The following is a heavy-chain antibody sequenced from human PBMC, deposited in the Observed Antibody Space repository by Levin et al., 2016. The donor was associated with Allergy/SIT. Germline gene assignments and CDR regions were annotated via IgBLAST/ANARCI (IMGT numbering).Heavy chain of an antibody. J-gene: IGHJ3*01. CDR3: ARGRFLEWLSPPYHPFDV. CDR2: MHHTGST. V-gene: IGHV4-31*02. Sequence: RQAPGKGLEWIGYMHHTGSTYYNPSLKSRISMSVDTSKIQFSLRLTSVTAADTAVYYCARGRFLEWLSPPYHPFDVWGQGTMVTVSS. D-gene: IGHD3-3*01.